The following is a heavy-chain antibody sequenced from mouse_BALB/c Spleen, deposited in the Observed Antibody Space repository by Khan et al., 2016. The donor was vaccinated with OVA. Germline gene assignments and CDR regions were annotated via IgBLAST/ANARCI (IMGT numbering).Heavy chain of an antibody. CDR1: GDSITTCY. CDR3: ARSSYRYAVGY. V-gene: IGHV3-8*02. Sequence: EVQLQESGPSLVKPSQTLSLTCSVTGDSITTCYWHWIRKFPGNKLEYMGYIIYTGYTYYNPSLNSRISITRHTSNNQYYLQLNSVTDEDTATYCCARSSYRYAVGYWGQGTLVAVSS. D-gene: IGHD2-14*01. J-gene: IGHJ3*02. CDR2: IIYTGYT.